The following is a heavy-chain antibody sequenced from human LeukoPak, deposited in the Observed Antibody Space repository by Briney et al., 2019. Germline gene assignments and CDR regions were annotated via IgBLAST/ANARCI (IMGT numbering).Heavy chain of an antibody. V-gene: IGHV4-59*12. D-gene: IGHD3-3*01. CDR2: IYYSGST. CDR1: GGSISSYY. J-gene: IGHJ6*03. Sequence: SETLSLTCTVSGGSISSYYWSWIRQPPGKGLEWIGYIYYSGSTNYNPSLKSRVTISVDTSKNQFSLKLSSVTAADTAVYYCARGFWSGYYSYYYYYMDVWGKGTTVTVSS. CDR3: ARGFWSGYYSYYYYYMDV.